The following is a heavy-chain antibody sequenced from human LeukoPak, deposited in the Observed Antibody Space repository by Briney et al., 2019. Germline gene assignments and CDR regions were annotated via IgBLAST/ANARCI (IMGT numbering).Heavy chain of an antibody. CDR1: GGSISSGDYY. CDR2: IYYSGST. J-gene: IGHJ4*02. V-gene: IGHV4-61*08. D-gene: IGHD5-18*01. Sequence: PSETLSLTCTVSGGSISSGDYYWSWIRQPPGKGLEWIGYIYYSGSTNYNPSLKNRVTISVDTSKNQFSLKLSSVTAADTAVYYCARADTGYYFDYWGQGTLVTVS. CDR3: ARADTGYYFDY.